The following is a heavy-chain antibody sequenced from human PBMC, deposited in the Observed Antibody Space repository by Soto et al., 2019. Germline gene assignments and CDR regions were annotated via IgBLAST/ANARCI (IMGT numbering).Heavy chain of an antibody. CDR1: GFTVINTY. CDR2: VFGGGTT. D-gene: IGHD1-26*01. Sequence: EVQLVESGGGLVQPGGSLRLSCATSGFTVINTYMSWVRQAPGKGLEWLSVVFGGGTTYYAESVKGRYIISRDISKNTLYLQMNSLRAEDTAVYYCARDLVSGRVDYWGQGTLVTVSS. J-gene: IGHJ4*02. V-gene: IGHV3-66*01. CDR3: ARDLVSGRVDY.